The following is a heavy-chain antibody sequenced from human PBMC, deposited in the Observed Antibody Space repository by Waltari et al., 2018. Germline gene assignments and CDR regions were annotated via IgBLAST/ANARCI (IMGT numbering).Heavy chain of an antibody. D-gene: IGHD6-19*01. CDR1: GGTFSSYA. V-gene: IGHV1-69*05. Sequence: QVQLVQSGAEVKKPGSSVKVSCKASGGTFSSYASSWVRQAPGQGLEWMGGIIPIVGTANYAQKFQGRVTITTDESTSTAYMELSSLRSEDTAVYYCARIGSGWYLSDAFDIWGQGTMVTVSS. CDR2: IIPIVGTA. J-gene: IGHJ3*02. CDR3: ARIGSGWYLSDAFDI.